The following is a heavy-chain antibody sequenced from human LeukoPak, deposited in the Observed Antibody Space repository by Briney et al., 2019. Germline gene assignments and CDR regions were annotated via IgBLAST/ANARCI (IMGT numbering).Heavy chain of an antibody. V-gene: IGHV3-13*01. CDR2: IGSGGDT. CDR3: ARVAKERVGGVYYFDY. D-gene: IGHD1-1*01. J-gene: IGHJ4*02. Sequence: GGSLRLSCAASGFTFRDYDMHGLRQATGKGLEGVSAIGSGGDTYYTGSVKGRFTISRENAKNSLYLQMNSLRAGDTAVYYCARVAKERVGGVYYFDYWGQGTLVTVSS. CDR1: GFTFRDYD.